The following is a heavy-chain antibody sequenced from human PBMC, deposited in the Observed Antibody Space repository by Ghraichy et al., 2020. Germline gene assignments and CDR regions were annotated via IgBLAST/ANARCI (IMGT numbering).Heavy chain of an antibody. D-gene: IGHD3-3*01. CDR1: GYTFTSYY. CDR2: INPSGGST. J-gene: IGHJ4*02. Sequence: ASVKVSCKASGYTFTSYYMHWVRQAPGQGLEWMGIINPSGGSTSYAQKFQGRVTMTRDTSTSTVYMELSSLRSEDTAVYYCARDGSDFWSGYYTDYWGQGTLFTVSS. V-gene: IGHV1-46*03. CDR3: ARDGSDFWSGYYTDY.